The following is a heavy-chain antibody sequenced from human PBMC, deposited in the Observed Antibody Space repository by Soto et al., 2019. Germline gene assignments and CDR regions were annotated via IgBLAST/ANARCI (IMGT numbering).Heavy chain of an antibody. Sequence: GGSLRLSCTASGFTFSNSAMNWVRLAPRKGLEWVSAISGFGDDTYYADSVKGRFTISRDNSKNTLYLQLSTLRAEDSAIYYCAKARCCDTCYYRMDVWGKGTTVTVSS. CDR3: AKARCCDTCYYRMDV. V-gene: IGHV3-23*01. J-gene: IGHJ6*04. CDR2: ISGFGDDT. CDR1: GFTFSNSA. D-gene: IGHD2-2*02.